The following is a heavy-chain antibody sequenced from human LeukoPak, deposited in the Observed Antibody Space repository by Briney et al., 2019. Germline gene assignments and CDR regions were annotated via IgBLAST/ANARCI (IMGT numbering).Heavy chain of an antibody. J-gene: IGHJ4*02. Sequence: PGGSLRLSCAASGFTFSSYEMNWVRQAPGKGLEWVSYISSSGSTIYYADSVKGRFTISRDNAKNSLYLQMNSLRAEDTAVYYCARGSPYYYDSSGYYQAYDYWGQGTLVTVSS. CDR3: ARGSPYYYDSSGYYQAYDY. CDR2: ISSSGSTI. CDR1: GFTFSSYE. V-gene: IGHV3-48*03. D-gene: IGHD3-22*01.